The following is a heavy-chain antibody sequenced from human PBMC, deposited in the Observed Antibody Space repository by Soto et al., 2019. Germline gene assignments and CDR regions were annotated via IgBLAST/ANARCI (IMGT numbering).Heavy chain of an antibody. Sequence: TLSLTCTVSGGSISSGDYYWSWIRQPPGKALEWLALIYWDDDKRYSPSLKSRLTITKDTSKNQVVLTMTNMDPVDTATYYCALCSGGSSGYTDYFDYRGQGSSVIVSS. CDR1: GGSISSGDYY. J-gene: IGHJ4*02. D-gene: IGHD3-22*01. CDR3: ALCSGGSSGYTDYFDY. CDR2: IYWDDDK. V-gene: IGHV2-5*08.